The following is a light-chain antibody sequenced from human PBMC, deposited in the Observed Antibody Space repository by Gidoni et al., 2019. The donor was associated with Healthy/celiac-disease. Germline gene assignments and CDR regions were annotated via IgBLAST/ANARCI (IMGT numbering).Light chain of an antibody. J-gene: IGKJ4*01. CDR3: QQYDNLPKGLT. CDR2: DAS. CDR1: QDISNY. V-gene: IGKV1-33*01. Sequence: DIQMTQSPSSLSASVGDRVTITCQASQDISNYLNWYQQKPGKAPKLLIYDASNLETGVPSRFSGSGSGTDFTFTISSLQPEDIATYYCQQYDNLPKGLTFGGGTKVEIQ.